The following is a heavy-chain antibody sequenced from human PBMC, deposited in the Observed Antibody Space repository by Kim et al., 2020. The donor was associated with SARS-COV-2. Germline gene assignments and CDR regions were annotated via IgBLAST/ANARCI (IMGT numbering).Heavy chain of an antibody. CDR1: GFSISTFV. D-gene: IGHD2-2*02. V-gene: IGHV3-53*01. Sequence: GGSLRLSCAASGFSISTFVITWVRQSPEKGLEWLSVIYAGDNTFYADSVKGRLTISRDTSKNIFYLHMDRRRTDDTAVYYCSKDVVYTWSSAQWGKGTLVTVSS. CDR2: IYAGDNT. J-gene: IGHJ4*02. CDR3: SKDVVYTWSSAQ.